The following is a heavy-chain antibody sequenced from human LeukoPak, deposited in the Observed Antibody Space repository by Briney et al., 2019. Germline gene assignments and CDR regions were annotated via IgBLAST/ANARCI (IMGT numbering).Heavy chain of an antibody. V-gene: IGHV1-69*04. CDR1: GGTFSSYA. CDR2: IIPILGIA. D-gene: IGHD3-22*01. J-gene: IGHJ4*02. Sequence: GASVKVSCKASGGTFSSYAISWVRQAPGQGLEWMGRIIPILGIANYAQKFQGRVTITADKSTSTAYMELSSLRSEDTAVYYSARDPPLYYDSSGYTLDYWGQGTLVTVSS. CDR3: ARDPPLYYDSSGYTLDY.